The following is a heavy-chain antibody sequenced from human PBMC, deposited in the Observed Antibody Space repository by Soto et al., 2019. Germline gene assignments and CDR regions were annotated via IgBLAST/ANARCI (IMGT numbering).Heavy chain of an antibody. Sequence: GGSLRLSCAASGFAFSSYGMHWVRQAPGKGLEWVAVISYDGSNKYYADSVKGRFTISRDNSKNTLYLQLNSLRAEDTAVYYCAKDAYDITGFVDYWGQGT. CDR3: AKDAYDITGFVDY. V-gene: IGHV3-30*18. CDR2: ISYDGSNK. D-gene: IGHD1-20*01. J-gene: IGHJ4*02. CDR1: GFAFSSYG.